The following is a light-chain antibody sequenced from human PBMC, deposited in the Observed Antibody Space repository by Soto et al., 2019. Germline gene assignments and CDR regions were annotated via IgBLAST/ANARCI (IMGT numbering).Light chain of an antibody. CDR1: QYIGDF. V-gene: IGKV1-39*01. CDR3: PQSYFILGT. J-gene: IGKJ1*01. Sequence: DLQMTQSPSSLSASVGDRVTITCRASQYIGDFLNWYQQTPGKPPKLLIFGASNLHIGVPSRFSGSGSGTEFTLTISNLLREDFATSYCPQSYFILGTLGRGTKVDSK. CDR2: GAS.